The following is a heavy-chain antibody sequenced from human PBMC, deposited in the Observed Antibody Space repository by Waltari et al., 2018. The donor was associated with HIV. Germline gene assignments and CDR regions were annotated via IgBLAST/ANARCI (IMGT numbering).Heavy chain of an antibody. Sequence: SGGGSIQPGGYLRLSCVASGFSLSSYRVKWIRQTPGKPLEWVSYMGTTPTARYYEDSVRDRFTVFADKTKQSVYLQISNLQDEDSAVYYCARGLSYFDGKPLPWYLDLWGRGSRVTVAS. V-gene: IGHV3-48*02. J-gene: IGHJ2*01. CDR1: GFSLSSYR. D-gene: IGHD3-9*01. CDR3: ARGLSYFDGKPLPWYLDL. CDR2: MGTTPTAR.